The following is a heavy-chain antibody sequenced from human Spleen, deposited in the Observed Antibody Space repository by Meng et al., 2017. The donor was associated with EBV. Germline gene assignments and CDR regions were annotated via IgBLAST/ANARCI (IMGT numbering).Heavy chain of an antibody. CDR1: GYTFRSYA. Sequence: QVQLVQSGCGLKEPGASVKVSCKTSGYTFRSYAMNWVRQAPGQGVEWMGWINTNTGIPKYAQGFTGRFVFSLDTSVSTAYLQISSLKAEDSGVYYCVRGDDWKYGMDVWGQGTTVTVSS. D-gene: IGHD1-1*01. J-gene: IGHJ6*02. V-gene: IGHV7-4-1*02. CDR3: VRGDDWKYGMDV. CDR2: INTNTGIP.